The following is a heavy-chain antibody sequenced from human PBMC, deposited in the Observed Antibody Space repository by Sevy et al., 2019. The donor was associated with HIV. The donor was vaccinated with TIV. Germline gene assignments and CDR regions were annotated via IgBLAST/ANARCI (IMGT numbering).Heavy chain of an antibody. V-gene: IGHV3-30*18. Sequence: GSPRLSCAASGFSFRSYGMHWVRQAPGKGLEWVAVISYDGSNKHYADSVKGRFTISRDNSKNTLYLQMNSLRAEDTAVYYCAKQDNWNDFPFDYWGQGTLVTVSS. CDR1: GFSFRSYG. D-gene: IGHD1-1*01. CDR3: AKQDNWNDFPFDY. CDR2: ISYDGSNK. J-gene: IGHJ4*02.